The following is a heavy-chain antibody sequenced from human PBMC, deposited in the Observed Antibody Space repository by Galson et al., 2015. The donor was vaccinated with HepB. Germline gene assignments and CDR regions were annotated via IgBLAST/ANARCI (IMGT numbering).Heavy chain of an antibody. CDR1: GFTFSSYA. V-gene: IGHV3-23*01. D-gene: IGHD1-14*01. J-gene: IGHJ3*02. Sequence: SLRLSCAASGFTFSSYAMSWVRQAPGKGLEWVSGISGSGGSTYYADSVKGRFTISRDNSKDTLYLQMNSLRAEDTAVYYCAKEARNGWRAFDIWGQGTMVTVSS. CDR2: ISGSGGST. CDR3: AKEARNGWRAFDI.